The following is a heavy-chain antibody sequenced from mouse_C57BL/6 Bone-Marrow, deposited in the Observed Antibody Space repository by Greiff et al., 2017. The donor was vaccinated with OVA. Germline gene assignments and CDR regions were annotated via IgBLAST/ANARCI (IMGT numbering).Heavy chain of an antibody. CDR3: AREWWFLDY. CDR2: IHPNSGST. J-gene: IGHJ2*01. CDR1: GYTFTSYW. D-gene: IGHD1-1*02. Sequence: QVQLQQPGAELVKPGASVKLSCKASGYTFTSYWLHWVKQRPGQGLEWIGMIHPNSGSTNYNEKFKSKATLTVDKASSTAYMQLSSLTSEDSAVYYCAREWWFLDYWGQGNTLTVSA. V-gene: IGHV1-64*01.